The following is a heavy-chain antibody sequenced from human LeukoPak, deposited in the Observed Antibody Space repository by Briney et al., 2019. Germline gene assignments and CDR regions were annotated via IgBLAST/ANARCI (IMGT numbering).Heavy chain of an antibody. CDR3: ASEMATKDAFDI. CDR1: GVSIKNYY. CDR2: IYYSGST. J-gene: IGHJ3*02. V-gene: IGHV4-59*01. D-gene: IGHD5-24*01. Sequence: PSETLSLTCTVSGVSIKNYYWSWIRQPPGKGLEWIGYIYYSGSTNYNPSLKSRVTISVDTSKNQFSLKLSSVTAADTAVYYCASEMATKDAFDIWGQGTMVTVSS.